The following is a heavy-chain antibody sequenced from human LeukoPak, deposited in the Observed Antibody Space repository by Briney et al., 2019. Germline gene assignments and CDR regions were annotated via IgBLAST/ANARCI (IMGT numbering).Heavy chain of an antibody. D-gene: IGHD6-13*01. CDR1: GGSISSYY. Sequence: SETLSLTCTVSGGSISSYYWSWIRQPPGKGLEWIGYIYYSGSTNYVPSLKSRVTISVDTSKNQFSLKLSSVTAADTAVYYCARDRAYSSRANYYYYYGMDVWGKGTTVTVSS. V-gene: IGHV4-59*01. CDR3: ARDRAYSSRANYYYYYGMDV. CDR2: IYYSGST. J-gene: IGHJ6*04.